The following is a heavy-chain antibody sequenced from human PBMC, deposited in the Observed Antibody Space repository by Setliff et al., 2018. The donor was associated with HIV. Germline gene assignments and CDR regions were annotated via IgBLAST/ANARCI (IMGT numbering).Heavy chain of an antibody. CDR2: IAKTGST. J-gene: IGHJ5*02. D-gene: IGHD5-12*01. Sequence: KPSETLSLTCTVSGVSITNGTFYWNWIRQPAGKGLEWIGRIAKTGSTNYTPSLKSRLTISMDTSKNQFSLKLNSVTAADTAVYYCARDFKRYNSPCRFDPWGPGTLVTVS. CDR1: GVSITNGTFY. CDR3: ARDFKRYNSPCRFDP. V-gene: IGHV4-61*02.